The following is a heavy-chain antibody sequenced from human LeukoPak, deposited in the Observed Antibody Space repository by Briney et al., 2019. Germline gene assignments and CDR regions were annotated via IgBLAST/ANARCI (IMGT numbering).Heavy chain of an antibody. V-gene: IGHV4-61*02. Sequence: SETLSLTCTVSGGSISSGSYYWSWIRQPAGKGLEWIGRIYTSGSTNHNPSLKSRVTISVDTSKNQFSLKLSSVTAADTAVYYCARGGTDSSGYYYGGTDFDYWGQGTLVTVSS. D-gene: IGHD3-22*01. CDR2: IYTSGST. CDR3: ARGGTDSSGYYYGGTDFDY. CDR1: GGSISSGSYY. J-gene: IGHJ4*02.